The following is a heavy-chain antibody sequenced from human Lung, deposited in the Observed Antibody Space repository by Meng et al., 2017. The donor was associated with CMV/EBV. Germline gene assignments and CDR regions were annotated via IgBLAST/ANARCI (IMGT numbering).Heavy chain of an antibody. D-gene: IGHD4-17*01. CDR3: AAGSSDVYGDYFAY. V-gene: IGHV3-30*04. J-gene: IGHJ4*02. CDR2: ISFDGNNK. CDR1: GFTFSGYP. Sequence: GGSLRLSCETSGFTFSGYPMHWVRQAPGKGLEWVTVISFDGNNKYYADSMQGRFTISRDNSKSTLYLQMDSLRAEDTAVYYCAAGSSDVYGDYFAYWGQGTLVTVSS.